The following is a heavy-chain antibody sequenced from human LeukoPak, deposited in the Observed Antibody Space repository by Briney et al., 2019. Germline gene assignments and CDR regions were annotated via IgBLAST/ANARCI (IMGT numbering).Heavy chain of an antibody. Sequence: GRSLRLSCAASGFTFSSYGMHWVRQAPGKGLEWVAFIRYDGSNKYYADSVKGRFTISRDNSKNTLYLQMNSLRAEDTAVYYCSKDPAELWWSSWFDPWGQGTLVTVSS. CDR1: GFTFSSYG. J-gene: IGHJ5*02. V-gene: IGHV3-30*02. CDR3: SKDPAELWWSSWFDP. CDR2: IRYDGSNK. D-gene: IGHD5-18*01.